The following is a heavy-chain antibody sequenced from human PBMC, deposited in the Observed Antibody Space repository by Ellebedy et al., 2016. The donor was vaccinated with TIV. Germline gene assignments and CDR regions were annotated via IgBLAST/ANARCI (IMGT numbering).Heavy chain of an antibody. Sequence: ASVKVSXXASGYTFTSYGISWVRQAPGQGLEWMGWISAYNGDINYAQNLQGRVTVTTDTSTSTAYMELRSLRSDDTAVYYCARDYNWKVDFWGQGTLVTVSP. CDR3: ARDYNWKVDF. D-gene: IGHD1-1*01. CDR2: ISAYNGDI. J-gene: IGHJ4*02. CDR1: GYTFTSYG. V-gene: IGHV1-18*01.